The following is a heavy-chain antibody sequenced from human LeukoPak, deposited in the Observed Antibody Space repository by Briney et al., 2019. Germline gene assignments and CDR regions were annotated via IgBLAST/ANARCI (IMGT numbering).Heavy chain of an antibody. J-gene: IGHJ4*02. D-gene: IGHD1-26*01. V-gene: IGHV4-31*03. CDR3: ARAPKVGATLIDY. CDR2: IYYSGST. CDR1: GGSISSGGYY. Sequence: PSQTLSLTCTVSGGSISSGGYYWSWLRQHPGTGLEWLGYIYYSGSTYYNPSLKSRVTISVDTSKNQFSLKLSSVTAADTAVYYCARAPKVGATLIDYWGQGTLVTVSS.